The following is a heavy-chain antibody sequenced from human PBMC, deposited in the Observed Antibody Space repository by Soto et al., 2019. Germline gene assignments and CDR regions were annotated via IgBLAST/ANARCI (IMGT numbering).Heavy chain of an antibody. V-gene: IGHV5-51*01. CDR1: GYTFTDAW. Sequence: RGESLKISCKASGYTFTDAWIGWVRQMPGKGLEWMGIVYPGDSQTRYNPSFQGQITISADKSITTAYLQWTSLKASDSAMYYCARQKGYWGRGTLVTVSS. J-gene: IGHJ4*02. CDR2: VYPGDSQT. CDR3: ARQKGY.